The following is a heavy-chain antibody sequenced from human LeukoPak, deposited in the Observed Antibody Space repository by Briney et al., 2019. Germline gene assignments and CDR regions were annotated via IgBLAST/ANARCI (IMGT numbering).Heavy chain of an antibody. D-gene: IGHD4-17*01. J-gene: IGHJ4*02. CDR3: ARGYGDSIHFDY. Sequence: GGSLRLSCAASGLTFSRSWMNWVRQAPGKGLEWVANIKQDGSEKYYVDSVKGRFTISRDNAKNSLYLQMSSLRAEDTAVYYCARGYGDSIHFDYWGQGTLVTVSS. CDR2: IKQDGSEK. CDR1: GLTFSRSW. V-gene: IGHV3-7*04.